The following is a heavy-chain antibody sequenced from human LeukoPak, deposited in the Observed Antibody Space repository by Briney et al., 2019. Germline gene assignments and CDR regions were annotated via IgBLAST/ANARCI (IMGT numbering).Heavy chain of an antibody. CDR3: ASMVRGYDP. CDR2: MNPNSGNT. D-gene: IGHD3-10*01. CDR1: GGTLSSYA. Sequence: ASVKVSCKASGGTLSSYAINWVRQATGQGLEWMGWMNPNSGNTGYAQKFQGRVTMTRNTSISTAYMELSSLRSEDTAVYYCASMVRGYDPWGQGTLVTVSS. J-gene: IGHJ5*02. V-gene: IGHV1-8*02.